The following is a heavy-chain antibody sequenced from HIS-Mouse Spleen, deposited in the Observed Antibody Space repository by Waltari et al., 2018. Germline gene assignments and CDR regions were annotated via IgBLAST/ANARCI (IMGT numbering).Heavy chain of an antibody. CDR2: IYYSGST. CDR3: AREIPYSSSWYDWYFDL. J-gene: IGHJ2*01. D-gene: IGHD6-13*01. CDR1: GGSLSSSSSD. V-gene: IGHV4-39*07. Sequence: QLQLQESGPGLVNPSETLSLTCTVSGGSLSSSSSDWGWIRQPPGKGLEWIGSIYYSGSTYYNPSLKSRVTISVDTSKNQFSLKLSSVTAADTAVYYCAREIPYSSSWYDWYFDLWGRGTLVTVSS.